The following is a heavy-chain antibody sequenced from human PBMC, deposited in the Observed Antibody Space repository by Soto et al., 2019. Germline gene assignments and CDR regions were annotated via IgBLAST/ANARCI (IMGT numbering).Heavy chain of an antibody. CDR2: IGTSASIT. CDR3: VARGSGWYHW. Sequence: EVQLLESGGNLVQPGGSLRLSCAASGFTFSRFAMSWVRQAPGKGLEWVSVIGTSASITAYADSVRGRFTISRDNSKNTLYLQMNSLRAEDTAVYYCVARGSGWYHWGGQGTLVTVSS. D-gene: IGHD6-19*01. J-gene: IGHJ4*02. V-gene: IGHV3-23*01. CDR1: GFTFSRFA.